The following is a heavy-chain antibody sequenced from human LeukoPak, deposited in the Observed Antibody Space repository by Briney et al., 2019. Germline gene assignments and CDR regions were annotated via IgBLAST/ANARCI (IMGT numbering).Heavy chain of an antibody. CDR3: ARMLISSGYYVDS. D-gene: IGHD3-22*01. CDR2: IYSGGTT. V-gene: IGHV3-53*01. Sequence: TGGSLRLSCAASGFTVSSNYMSWVRQAPGKGLEWVSVIYSGGTTYYADSVKGRFTISRDISKNTLYLQMGSLRVEDTAVYYCARMLISSGYYVDSWGQGTLVTVSS. J-gene: IGHJ4*02. CDR1: GFTVSSNY.